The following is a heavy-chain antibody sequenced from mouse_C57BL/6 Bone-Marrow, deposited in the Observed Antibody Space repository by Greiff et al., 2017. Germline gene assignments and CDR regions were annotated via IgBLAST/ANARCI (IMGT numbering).Heavy chain of an antibody. J-gene: IGHJ2*01. CDR2: INPYNGGT. Sequence: VQLQQSGPVLVKPGASVKMSCKASGYTFTDYYMNWVKQSHGKSLEWIGVINPYNGGTSYNQKFKGKATLTVDKSSSTAYMELNSLTSEDSAVYYCARVYYDYDDYWGQGTTLTVSS. CDR1: GYTFTDYY. V-gene: IGHV1-19*01. CDR3: ARVYYDYDDY. D-gene: IGHD2-4*01.